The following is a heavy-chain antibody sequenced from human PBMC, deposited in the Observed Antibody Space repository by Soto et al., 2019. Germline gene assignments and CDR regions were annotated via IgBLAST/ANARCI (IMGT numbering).Heavy chain of an antibody. Sequence: QVQLVQSGAEVKKPGASVKVSCKASGYTFTIYAMHWVRQAPGQRLEWMGWINAGNGNTKYSQKFQGRVTITRDTSASTAYMQLSSLRSEDTAVYYCARSPGGPDGPGDYWGQGTLVTVSS. CDR2: INAGNGNT. V-gene: IGHV1-3*01. J-gene: IGHJ4*02. CDR3: ARSPGGPDGPGDY. D-gene: IGHD2-15*01. CDR1: GYTFTIYA.